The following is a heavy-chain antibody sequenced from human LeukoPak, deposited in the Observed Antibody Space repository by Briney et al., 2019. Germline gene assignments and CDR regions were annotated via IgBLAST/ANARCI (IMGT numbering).Heavy chain of an antibody. D-gene: IGHD4-23*01. CDR2: IGYEGVHK. CDR3: AKDLHGGYSSDY. V-gene: IGHV3-30*02. J-gene: IGHJ4*02. CDR1: GFTFNNFG. Sequence: HPGGSLRLSCAASGFTFNNFGMHWVRQAPGKGLERVSFIGYEGVHKYYADSVKGRFTISKDNSKATLYLQMNSLRPEDTAVYYCAKDLHGGYSSDYWGQGTLVTVFS.